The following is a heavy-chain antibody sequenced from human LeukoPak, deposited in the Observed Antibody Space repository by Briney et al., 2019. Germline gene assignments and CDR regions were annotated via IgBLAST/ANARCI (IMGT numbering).Heavy chain of an antibody. CDR3: ARDVAGYCSSTSCSRHNYGMDV. Sequence: GASVKVSCKASGYTFTSYGISWVRQAPGQGLEWMGWISAYNGNTNYAQKLQGRVTMTTDTSTSTAYMELRSLRSDDTAVYYCARDVAGYCSSTSCSRHNYGMDVWGQGTTVSVSS. D-gene: IGHD2-2*03. V-gene: IGHV1-18*01. CDR1: GYTFTSYG. J-gene: IGHJ6*02. CDR2: ISAYNGNT.